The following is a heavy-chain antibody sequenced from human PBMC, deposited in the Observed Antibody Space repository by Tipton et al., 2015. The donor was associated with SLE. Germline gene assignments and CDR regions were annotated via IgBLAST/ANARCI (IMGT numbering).Heavy chain of an antibody. CDR3: AREGSWYFFDY. Sequence: TLSLTCTVPGGSIRSYFWDWIRQPAGKGLEWVGRIYSSGSTDYNPSLKSRVTMSLDTSNNQFSLKVASVTAADTAVYYCAREGSWYFFDYWGQGTLVTVSS. CDR2: IYSSGST. J-gene: IGHJ4*02. D-gene: IGHD6-13*01. CDR1: GGSIRSYF. V-gene: IGHV4-4*07.